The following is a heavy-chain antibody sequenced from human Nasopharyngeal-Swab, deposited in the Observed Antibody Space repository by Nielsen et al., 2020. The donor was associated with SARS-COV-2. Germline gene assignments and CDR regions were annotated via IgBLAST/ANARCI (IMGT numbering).Heavy chain of an antibody. J-gene: IGHJ4*02. D-gene: IGHD5-12*01. Sequence: WIRQPPGKGLEWVSAISGSGGSTYYADSVKGRFTISRDNSKNTLYLQMNSLRAEDTAVYYCAKRVYSGYDSSYYFDYWGQGTLVTVS. V-gene: IGHV3-23*01. CDR2: ISGSGGST. CDR3: AKRVYSGYDSSYYFDY.